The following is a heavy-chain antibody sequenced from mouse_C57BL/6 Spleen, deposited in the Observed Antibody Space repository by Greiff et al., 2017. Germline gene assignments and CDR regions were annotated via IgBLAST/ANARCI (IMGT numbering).Heavy chain of an antibody. Sequence: VKLQQPGAELVKPGASVKLSCKASGYTFTSYWMHWVKQRPGRGLEWIGRIDPNSGGTKYNEKFKSKATLTVDKPSSTAYMQLSSLTSDDSAVYYCARLRGDWYFDVWGTGTTVTVSS. CDR2: IDPNSGGT. D-gene: IGHD2-12*01. V-gene: IGHV1-72*01. CDR1: GYTFTSYW. J-gene: IGHJ1*03. CDR3: ARLRGDWYFDV.